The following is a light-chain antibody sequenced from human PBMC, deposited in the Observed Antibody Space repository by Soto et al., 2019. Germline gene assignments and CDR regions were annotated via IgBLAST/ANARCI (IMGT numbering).Light chain of an antibody. J-gene: IGLJ3*02. Sequence: SYELTQPSSVSVSPGQTARITCSGHILAKKYARWFQQKAGQAPLLVIYKDSERPSRISERFSGSSSGTTVTLTISGARLEDEADYYCYAAEDNNWVFGGGTKVTVL. CDR3: YAAEDNNWV. V-gene: IGLV3-27*01. CDR2: KDS. CDR1: ILAKKY.